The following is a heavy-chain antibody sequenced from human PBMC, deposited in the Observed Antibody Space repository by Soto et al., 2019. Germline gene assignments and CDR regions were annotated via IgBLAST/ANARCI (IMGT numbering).Heavy chain of an antibody. CDR2: ITSDGNIR. J-gene: IGHJ4*02. CDR1: GFTFSSYT. D-gene: IGHD2-8*01. Sequence: HPGGSLRLSCAASGFTFSSYTMHWVRQAPGKGLEWVAVITSDGNIRLYADYVKGRFSISRDTSKDTLYLQMSSLRPEDTAVYYCARALIPYCSRNSCRYFDYWGQGTLVTVSS. V-gene: IGHV3-30-3*01. CDR3: ARALIPYCSRNSCRYFDY.